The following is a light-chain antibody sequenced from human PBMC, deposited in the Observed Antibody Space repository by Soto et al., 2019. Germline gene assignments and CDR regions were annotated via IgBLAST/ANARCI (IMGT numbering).Light chain of an antibody. J-gene: IGKJ2*01. Sequence: EIVMTQSPATLSVSPGERATLSCRASQSVSSKLAWYQQKSGQAPRLLIYDASTRATGVAARFSGRGSGTDFTLTISSLQSEDFAVYYCQQYNNWPPSNTFGQGTRLEIK. CDR2: DAS. CDR1: QSVSSK. CDR3: QQYNNWPPSNT. V-gene: IGKV3-15*01.